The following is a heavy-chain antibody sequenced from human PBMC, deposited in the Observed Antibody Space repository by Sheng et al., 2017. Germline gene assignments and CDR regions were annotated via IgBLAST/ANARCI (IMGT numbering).Heavy chain of an antibody. CDR2: IIPILGIA. J-gene: IGHJ4*02. V-gene: IGHV1-69*02. CDR1: GGTFSSYT. CDR3: ARSLNQLPLDY. D-gene: IGHD2-2*01. Sequence: QVQLVQSGAEVKKPGSSVKVSCKASGGTFSSYTISWVRQAPGQGLEWMGRIIPILGIANYAQKFQGRVTITADKSTSTAYMELSSLRSEDTAVYYCARSLNQLPLDYWGQGTLVTVSS.